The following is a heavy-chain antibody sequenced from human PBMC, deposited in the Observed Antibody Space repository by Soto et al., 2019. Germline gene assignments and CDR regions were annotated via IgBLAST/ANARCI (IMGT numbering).Heavy chain of an antibody. CDR1: GFNFGDYV. CDR3: SRSKATTGWADAFDI. V-gene: IGHV3-49*03. J-gene: IGHJ3*02. Sequence: PGGSLRLSCAASGFNFGDYVMTWFRQATGKGLEWVGFVRSKAYGGTPEHAASVKGRFTISRDDSNSVAYLQMNSLKTEDTGVYYCSRSKATTGWADAFDIWGQGTTVTVSS. CDR2: VRSKAYGGTP. D-gene: IGHD4-17*01.